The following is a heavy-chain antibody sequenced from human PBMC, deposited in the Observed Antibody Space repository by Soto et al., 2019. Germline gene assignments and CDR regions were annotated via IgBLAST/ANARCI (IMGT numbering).Heavy chain of an antibody. CDR3: ARNWVSRLCSGGSCVLDLSLVDC. CDR1: GGSISSSSYY. D-gene: IGHD2-15*01. Sequence: SETLSLTCTVSGGSISSSSYYWGWIRQPPGKGLEWIGSIYYSGSTYYNPSLKSRVTISVDTSKNQFSLKLSSVTAADTAVYYCARNWVSRLCSGGSCVLDLSLVDCWGQGTLVTVSS. V-gene: IGHV4-39*01. CDR2: IYYSGST. J-gene: IGHJ4*02.